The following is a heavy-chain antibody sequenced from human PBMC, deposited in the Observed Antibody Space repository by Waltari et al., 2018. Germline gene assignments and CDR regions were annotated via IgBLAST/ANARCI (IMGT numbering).Heavy chain of an antibody. CDR2: IYHSGVT. Sequence: QVQLQESGPGLVKPSETLSLTCAVSGYSIRSGYYWGWIRQPPGKGLEWIGSIYHSGVTYYNPSLKSRVTISVDTSKNQFSLKLSSVTAADTAVYYCARLVGATTWVDYWGQGTLVTVSS. CDR1: GYSIRSGYY. V-gene: IGHV4-38-2*01. D-gene: IGHD1-26*01. CDR3: ARLVGATTWVDY. J-gene: IGHJ4*02.